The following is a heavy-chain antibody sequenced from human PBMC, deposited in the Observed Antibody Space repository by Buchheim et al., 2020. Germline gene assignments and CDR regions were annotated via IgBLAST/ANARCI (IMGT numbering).Heavy chain of an antibody. D-gene: IGHD4-11*01. CDR1: GFTLSDYW. Sequence: VQLVESGGGLVQPGGSLRLSCAASGFTLSDYWMSWVRQAPGEGPERLAHISTDSSEKYYMDSVKGRFTISRDNAKSSLYLQMNSLRAEDTAVYYCARDHSRAFNGMDVWGQGTT. J-gene: IGHJ6*02. V-gene: IGHV3-7*01. CDR2: ISTDSSEK. CDR3: ARDHSRAFNGMDV.